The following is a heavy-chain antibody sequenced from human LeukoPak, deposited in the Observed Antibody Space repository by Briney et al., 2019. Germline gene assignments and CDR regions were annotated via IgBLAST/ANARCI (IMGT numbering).Heavy chain of an antibody. CDR2: IYYSGGT. V-gene: IGHV4-31*03. D-gene: IGHD7-27*01. CDR3: ARGGNWDFDY. CDR1: GGSISSGGYY. Sequence: SESLSLTCTVSGGSISSGGYYWSWIRQHPGTGLEWIGYIYYSGGTYYNPSLKSRVTISVDTSKNQFSLKLSSVTAADTAVYYCARGGNWDFDYWGQGVLVIVSS. J-gene: IGHJ4*02.